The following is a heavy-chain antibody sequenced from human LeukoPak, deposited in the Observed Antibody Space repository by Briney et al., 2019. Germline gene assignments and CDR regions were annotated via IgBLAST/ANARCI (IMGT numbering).Heavy chain of an antibody. CDR1: GFTFSSYS. D-gene: IGHD3-22*01. Sequence: PGGSLRLSCAASGFTFSSYSMNWVRQAPGKGLEWVSSISSSSSYIYYADSVKGRFTISRDNAKNSLYLQMNSLGAEDTAVYYCARVPDYYDSSGYYDYWGQGTLVTVSS. CDR3: ARVPDYYDSSGYYDY. CDR2: ISSSSSYI. V-gene: IGHV3-21*01. J-gene: IGHJ4*02.